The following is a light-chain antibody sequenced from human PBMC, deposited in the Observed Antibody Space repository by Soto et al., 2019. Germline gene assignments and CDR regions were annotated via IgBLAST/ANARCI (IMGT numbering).Light chain of an antibody. Sequence: DIVVTQSPATLSASPGERVTLSCRASQFVSSRLAWYQQRPGQVPRLLIYDTSTRAPGISARFGGSGSGTEFTLTISSLQPEDIATYYCQQYDNLPLTFGGGTKVDIK. CDR3: QQYDNLPLT. CDR2: DTS. V-gene: IGKV3-15*01. CDR1: QFVSSR. J-gene: IGKJ4*01.